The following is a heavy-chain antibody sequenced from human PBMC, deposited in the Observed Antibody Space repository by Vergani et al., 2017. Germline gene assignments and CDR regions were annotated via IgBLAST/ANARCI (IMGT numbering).Heavy chain of an antibody. CDR3: ARDGRITIFGVVIGYGMDV. Sequence: EVQLVESGGGLVQPGGSLRLSCAASGFTFSSYEMNWVRQAPGKGLEWVSYISRSGSTIYYADSVKGRLTISRDNAKNSLYLQMNSLRAEDTAVYYCARDGRITIFGVVIGYGMDVWGQGTTVTVSS. D-gene: IGHD3-3*01. J-gene: IGHJ6*02. CDR1: GFTFSSYE. V-gene: IGHV3-48*03. CDR2: ISRSGSTI.